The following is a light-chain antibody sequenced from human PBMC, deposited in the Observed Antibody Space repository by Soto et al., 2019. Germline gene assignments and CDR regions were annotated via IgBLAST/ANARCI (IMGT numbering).Light chain of an antibody. J-gene: IGLJ3*02. Sequence: QTVVTQEPSLTVSPGGTVTLTCGSSTGTVTSGHYPYWFQQKPGQAPRTLIYDTSNRHSWAPARFSGSLLGGKAALTLSGALPEDESDYYCLFSYSGVGVFGGGTKVTVL. CDR1: TGTVTSGHY. CDR3: LFSYSGVGV. V-gene: IGLV7-46*01. CDR2: DTS.